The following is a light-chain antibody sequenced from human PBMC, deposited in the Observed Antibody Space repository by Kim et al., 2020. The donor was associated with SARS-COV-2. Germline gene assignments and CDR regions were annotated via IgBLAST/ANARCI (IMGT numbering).Light chain of an antibody. Sequence: QSALTQPASVSGSLGQSIAISCGGTYSDVGAYDFVSWYRQDPDKAPTLVIFDVSHRPSGVSHRFSATKSGNTAYLTISDLQFDDEADYYCTSYAATGTPVFGSGTKVTVL. J-gene: IGLJ1*01. CDR3: TSYAATGTPV. V-gene: IGLV2-14*03. CDR1: YSDVGAYDF. CDR2: DVS.